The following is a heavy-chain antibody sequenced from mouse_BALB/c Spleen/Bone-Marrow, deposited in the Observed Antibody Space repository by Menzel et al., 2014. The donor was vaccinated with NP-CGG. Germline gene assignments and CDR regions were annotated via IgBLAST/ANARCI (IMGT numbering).Heavy chain of an antibody. J-gene: IGHJ2*01. Sequence: EVKVVESGPGLVKPSQTVSLTCTVTGISITTGNYRWSWIRQFPGNKLEWIGYIYYSGTITYNPSLTSRTTITRDTSKNQFFLEMNSLTAEDTATYYCARYDGYYFDYWGQGTTLTVSS. D-gene: IGHD2-3*01. V-gene: IGHV3-5*02. CDR1: GISITTGNYR. CDR2: IYYSGTI. CDR3: ARYDGYYFDY.